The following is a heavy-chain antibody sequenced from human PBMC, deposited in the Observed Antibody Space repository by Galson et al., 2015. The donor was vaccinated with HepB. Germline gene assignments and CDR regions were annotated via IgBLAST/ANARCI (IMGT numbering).Heavy chain of an antibody. V-gene: IGHV3-11*06. D-gene: IGHD6-19*01. Sequence: SLRLSCAASGFTFSDYYMSWIRQAPGKGLEWVSYISSSSSYTNYADSVKGRFTISRDNAKNSLYLQMNSLRAEDTAVYYCARDRAIAVAGTGGFRYYGMDVWGQGTTVTVSS. CDR2: ISSSSSYT. J-gene: IGHJ6*02. CDR3: ARDRAIAVAGTGGFRYYGMDV. CDR1: GFTFSDYY.